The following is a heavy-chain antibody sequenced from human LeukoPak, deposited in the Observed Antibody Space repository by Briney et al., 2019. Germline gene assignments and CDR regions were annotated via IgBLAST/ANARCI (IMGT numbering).Heavy chain of an antibody. CDR1: GYTLTKLS. D-gene: IGHD3-16*02. Sequence: ASVKVSCKVSGYTLTKLSMHWVRQAPGKGLEWMGGFDPEDGETIYAQKFQGRVTMTEDTSTDTAYMELSSLRSEDTAVYYCATVYVWGSYLTAKARFAPWGQGTLVTVSS. CDR3: ATVYVWGSYLTAKARFAP. V-gene: IGHV1-24*01. J-gene: IGHJ5*02. CDR2: FDPEDGET.